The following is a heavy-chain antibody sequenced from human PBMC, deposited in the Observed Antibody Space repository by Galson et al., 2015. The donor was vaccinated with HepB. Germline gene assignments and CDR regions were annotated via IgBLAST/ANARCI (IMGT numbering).Heavy chain of an antibody. CDR2: INHSGST. D-gene: IGHD3-10*01. CDR3: ARVRFGEEDY. CDR1: GGSFSGYY. J-gene: IGHJ4*02. V-gene: IGHV4-34*01. Sequence: ETLSLTCAVYGGSFSGYYWSWIRQPPGKGLEWIGEINHSGSTNYNPSLKSRVTISVDTSKNQFSLKLSSVTAADTAVYYCARVRFGEEDYWGQGTLVTVSS.